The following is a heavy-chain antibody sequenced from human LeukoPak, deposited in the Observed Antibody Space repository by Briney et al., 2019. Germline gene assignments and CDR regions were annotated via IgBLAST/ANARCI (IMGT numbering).Heavy chain of an antibody. CDR2: ISRTGTSI. CDR1: GFIFSTFS. D-gene: IGHD1-14*01. V-gene: IGHV3-21*01. J-gene: IGHJ1*01. CDR3: ARTTVAGTIQY. Sequence: GGSLRLSCAASGFIFSTFSMAWVRQAPGKGLEWVSYISRTGTSIHYADSMRGRFTISRDNTKSSLYLQMNNLRVEDTALYFCARTTVAGTIQYWGQGTLVIVSS.